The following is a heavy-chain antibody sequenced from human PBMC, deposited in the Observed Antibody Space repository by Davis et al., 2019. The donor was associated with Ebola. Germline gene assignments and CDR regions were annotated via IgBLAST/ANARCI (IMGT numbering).Heavy chain of an antibody. Sequence: ESLNTPCKCSGYGFANYWIPSGPQTPGHGLERMGAIHAGDSDTRYSPSCEGQVTISVDRSITTAYLQWSSLKASDSAMYYCARRGRIPVAGTDHFDFWGQGTLVTVSS. V-gene: IGHV5-51*01. J-gene: IGHJ4*02. D-gene: IGHD6-19*01. CDR3: ARRGRIPVAGTDHFDF. CDR2: IHAGDSDT. CDR1: GYGFANYW.